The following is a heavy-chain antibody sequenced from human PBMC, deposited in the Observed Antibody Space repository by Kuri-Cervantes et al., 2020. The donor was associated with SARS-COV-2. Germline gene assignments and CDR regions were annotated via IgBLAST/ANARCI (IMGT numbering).Heavy chain of an antibody. Sequence: SETLSLTCTVSGGSTSSSSYYWGWIRQPPGKGLEWIGSIYYSGSTYYNPSLKSRVTISVDTSKNQFSLKLSSVTAADTAVYYCARHTIFGAHDAFDIWGQGTMVTVSS. CDR2: IYYSGST. CDR1: GGSTSSSSYY. V-gene: IGHV4-39*07. CDR3: ARHTIFGAHDAFDI. D-gene: IGHD3-3*01. J-gene: IGHJ3*02.